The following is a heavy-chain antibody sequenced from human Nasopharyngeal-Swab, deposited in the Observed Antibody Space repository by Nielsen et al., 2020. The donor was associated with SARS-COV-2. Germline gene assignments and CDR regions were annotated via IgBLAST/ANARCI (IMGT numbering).Heavy chain of an antibody. Sequence: RHSPGTGLEWVSSTSSSSSYIYSADSVKGRFTISRDNAKNSLYLQMNSLRAEDTAVYYCARDGSSLRYFDWLPRGAFDYWGQGTLVTVSS. V-gene: IGHV3-21*01. CDR2: TSSSSSYI. D-gene: IGHD3-9*01. CDR3: ARDGSSLRYFDWLPRGAFDY. J-gene: IGHJ4*02.